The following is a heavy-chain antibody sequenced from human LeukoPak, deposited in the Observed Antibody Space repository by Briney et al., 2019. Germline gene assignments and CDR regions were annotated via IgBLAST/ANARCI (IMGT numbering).Heavy chain of an antibody. CDR1: GGTFSSYA. V-gene: IGHV1-69*04. Sequence: ASVKVSCKASGGTFSSYAISWVRQAPGQGLEWMGRIIPILGIANYAQKFQGRVTITADKSTSTAYMELSSLRSEDTAVYYCARVPLGSVLANAFDIWGQGTMVTVSS. J-gene: IGHJ3*02. CDR2: IIPILGIA. CDR3: ARVPLGSVLANAFDI. D-gene: IGHD7-27*01.